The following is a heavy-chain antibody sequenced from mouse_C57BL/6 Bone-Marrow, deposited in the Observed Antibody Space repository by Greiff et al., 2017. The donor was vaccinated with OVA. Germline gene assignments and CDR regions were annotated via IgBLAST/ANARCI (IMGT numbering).Heavy chain of an antibody. Sequence: VQLQQSGAELVRPGASVKLSCTASGFNIKDDYMHWVKQRPEQGLEWIGWIDPENGDTEYASKFQGKATITADTSSNTAYLQLSSLTSEDTAVYYGTTGGYDGYYFDYWGQGTTLTVSS. CDR3: TTGGYDGYYFDY. V-gene: IGHV14-4*01. CDR2: IDPENGDT. CDR1: GFNIKDDY. J-gene: IGHJ2*01. D-gene: IGHD2-3*01.